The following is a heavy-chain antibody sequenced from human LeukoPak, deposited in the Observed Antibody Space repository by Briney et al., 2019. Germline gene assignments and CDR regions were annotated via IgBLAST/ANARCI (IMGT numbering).Heavy chain of an antibody. V-gene: IGHV4-34*01. CDR1: GGSFSGYY. D-gene: IGHD3-22*01. J-gene: IGHJ5*02. CDR2: INHSGST. CDR3: ARGHYYDSSGYWGNWFDP. Sequence: PSETLSLTCAVYGGSFSGYYWSWIRQPPGKGLEWIGEINHSGSTNYNPSLKSRVTISVDTSKNQFSLKLSSVTAADTAVYYCARGHYYDSSGYWGNWFDPWGQGTLVTVSS.